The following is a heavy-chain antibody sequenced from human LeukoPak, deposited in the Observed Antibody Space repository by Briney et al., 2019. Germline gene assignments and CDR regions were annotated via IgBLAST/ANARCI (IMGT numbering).Heavy chain of an antibody. CDR3: ASGHPLV. V-gene: IGHV4-38-2*02. CDR1: GYSISSGYY. J-gene: IGHJ6*02. CDR2: IYHSGST. Sequence: SETLSLTCTVSGYSISSGYYWGWIRQPPGKGLEWIGSIYHSGSTYYNPSLKSRVTISVDTSKNQFSLKLSSVTAADTAVYYCASGHPLVWGQGTTVTVSS.